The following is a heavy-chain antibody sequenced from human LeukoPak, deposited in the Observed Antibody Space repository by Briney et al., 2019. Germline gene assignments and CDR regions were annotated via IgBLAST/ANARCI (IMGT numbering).Heavy chain of an antibody. CDR1: GFTFSSYS. CDR2: ISSSSSYI. V-gene: IGHV3-21*01. D-gene: IGHD3-22*01. Sequence: GGSLRLSCAASGFTFSSYSMNWVRQAPGKGLEWVSSISSSSSYIYYADSVKGRFTISRDNAKNSLYLQMNSLRAEDTAVYYCARVPRDSSGYYSGGSSIDYWGQGTLVTASS. CDR3: ARVPRDSSGYYSGGSSIDY. J-gene: IGHJ4*02.